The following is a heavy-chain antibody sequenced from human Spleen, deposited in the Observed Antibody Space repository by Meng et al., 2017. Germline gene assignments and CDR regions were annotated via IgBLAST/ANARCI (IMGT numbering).Heavy chain of an antibody. CDR1: GFTFRTSA. CDR3: VRGNWDPFDY. V-gene: IGHV3-30*15. CDR2: ISFDGNNQ. J-gene: IGHJ4*02. D-gene: IGHD7-27*01. Sequence: QVLLVESGGGVVQPRRYLILSSAACGFTFRTSAMHWDRQTPGKGLEWLSVISFDGNNQYYADSVKGRFTVSRDNSKATLHLLMSSLRPEDTAVYYCVRGNWDPFDYWGQGTLVTVSS.